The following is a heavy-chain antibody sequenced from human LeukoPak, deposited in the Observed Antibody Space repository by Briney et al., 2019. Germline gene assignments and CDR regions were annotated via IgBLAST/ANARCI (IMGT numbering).Heavy chain of an antibody. CDR3: SRADQYGSGSXIXLXX. CDR1: GFTFSDYY. Sequence: GGSLRLSCAASGFTFSDYYMSWVRQAPGKGLEWVGFIRRKAYGVTTEHAAAVKGRFTISRDDSKSIAYLQMNSLKTEDTAVYYCSRADQYGSGSXIXLXXWGKXTTV. J-gene: IGHJ6*03. CDR2: IRRKAYGVTT. D-gene: IGHD3-10*01. V-gene: IGHV3-49*04.